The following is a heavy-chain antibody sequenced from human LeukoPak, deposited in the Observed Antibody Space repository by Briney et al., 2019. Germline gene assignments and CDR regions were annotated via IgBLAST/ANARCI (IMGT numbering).Heavy chain of an antibody. Sequence: HPGGSLRLSCAASGFTFSSYAMSWVRQAPGKGLEWVSSISGSGASTYYADSVKGRFTISRDNSKNTLYLQMNSLRAEDTAVYYCARGVEMATIASYFDYWGQGTLVTVSS. CDR3: ARGVEMATIASYFDY. CDR1: GFTFSSYA. D-gene: IGHD5-24*01. J-gene: IGHJ4*02. CDR2: ISGSGAST. V-gene: IGHV3-23*01.